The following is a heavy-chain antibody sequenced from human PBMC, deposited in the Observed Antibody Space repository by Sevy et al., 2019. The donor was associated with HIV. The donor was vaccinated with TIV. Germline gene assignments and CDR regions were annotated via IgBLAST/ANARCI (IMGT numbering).Heavy chain of an antibody. J-gene: IGHJ4*02. CDR2: IYAIGST. Sequence: SETLSLTCNVSGDSFSSYYWNWIRQPAGKGLEWIGRIYAIGSTNYNPSLKSRVTMSVDRSKNQFSLKLSSVAAADTAVYYCARGATALDYWGQGTLVTVSS. D-gene: IGHD2-2*03. CDR3: ARGATALDY. V-gene: IGHV4-4*07. CDR1: GDSFSSYY.